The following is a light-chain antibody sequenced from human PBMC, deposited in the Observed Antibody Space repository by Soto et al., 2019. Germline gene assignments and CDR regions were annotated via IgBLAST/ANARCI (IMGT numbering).Light chain of an antibody. J-gene: IGKJ1*01. CDR3: QKYNSAPRT. CDR1: QGISNY. V-gene: IGKV1-27*01. Sequence: DIPMTQSPSSLSASVGDRVTITCRASQGISNYLAWYQQKPGKVLKLLIYAASTLQSGVPSRFSGSGSGTAFTLTISSLQPEDVATYYCQKYNSAPRTFVQGTKVEIK. CDR2: AAS.